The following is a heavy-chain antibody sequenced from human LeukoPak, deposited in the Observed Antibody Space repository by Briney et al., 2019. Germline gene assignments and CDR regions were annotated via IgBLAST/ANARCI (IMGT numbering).Heavy chain of an antibody. Sequence: KSSETLSLTCTVSGVSISSYYWGWIRQPPGKGLEWIGYIYYSGSTNYNPSLKSRVTISVDTSKNQFSLKLSSVTAADTAVYYCARVRDGSDAFDIWGQGTMVTVSS. D-gene: IGHD5-24*01. CDR2: IYYSGST. CDR3: ARVRDGSDAFDI. V-gene: IGHV4-59*08. J-gene: IGHJ3*02. CDR1: GVSISSYY.